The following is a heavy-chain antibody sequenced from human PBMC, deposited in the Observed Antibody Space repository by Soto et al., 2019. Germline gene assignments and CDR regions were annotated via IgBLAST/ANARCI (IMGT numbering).Heavy chain of an antibody. Sequence: QVQLVESGGGVVQPGRSLRLSCAASGFTFSSYAMHWVRQAPGKGLEWVAVISYDGGNKYYADSVKGRFTISRDNSKNTLYLQMNSLRAEDTAVYYCARDQNYYDSSGPFDYWGQGTLVTVSS. J-gene: IGHJ4*02. CDR2: ISYDGGNK. CDR3: ARDQNYYDSSGPFDY. CDR1: GFTFSSYA. V-gene: IGHV3-30-3*01. D-gene: IGHD3-22*01.